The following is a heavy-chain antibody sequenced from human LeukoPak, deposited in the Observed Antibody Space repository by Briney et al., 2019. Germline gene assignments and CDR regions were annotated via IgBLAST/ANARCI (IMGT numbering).Heavy chain of an antibody. V-gene: IGHV4-59*01. CDR1: GGSISSYY. CDR2: VYYSGNT. Sequence: SETLSLTCIVSGGSISSYYWSWIRQPPGKRLEWVGYVYYSGNTNYNPSLKSRVTISIDTSKNQFSLKLSSVTAADTAVYYCARVGNGHFDYWGQGTLVTVSS. J-gene: IGHJ4*02. CDR3: ARVGNGHFDY. D-gene: IGHD2-8*01.